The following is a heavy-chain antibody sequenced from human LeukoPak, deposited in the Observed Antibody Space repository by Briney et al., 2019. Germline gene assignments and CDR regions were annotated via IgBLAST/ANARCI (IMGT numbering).Heavy chain of an antibody. J-gene: IGHJ4*02. V-gene: IGHV3-30*18. CDR1: GFTFSSYG. Sequence: PGGSLRLSCAASGFTFSSYGMHWVRQAPGKGLEWVAVISYDGSNKYYADSVKGRFTISRDNSKNTLYLQMNSLRAEDTAVYYCAKDFSIAAVGYFDYWGQGTLVTVSS. CDR2: ISYDGSNK. D-gene: IGHD6-13*01. CDR3: AKDFSIAAVGYFDY.